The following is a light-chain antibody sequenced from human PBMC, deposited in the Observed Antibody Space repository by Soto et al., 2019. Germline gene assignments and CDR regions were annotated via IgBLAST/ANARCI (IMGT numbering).Light chain of an antibody. V-gene: IGKV3-20*01. CDR1: QSVADN. J-gene: IGKJ5*01. Sequence: TQSPDTLSVSPGERVTLSCRSSQSVADNLAWFQQKPGQGPRLLIYDASNRATGIPDRFSGSGSGTDFTLTISRLEPEDFAVYYCQQYGSSPLTFGQGTRLEI. CDR3: QQYGSSPLT. CDR2: DAS.